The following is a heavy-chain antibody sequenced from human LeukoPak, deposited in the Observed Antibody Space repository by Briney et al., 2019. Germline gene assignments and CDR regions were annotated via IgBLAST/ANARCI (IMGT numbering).Heavy chain of an antibody. J-gene: IGHJ4*02. Sequence: TSVKVSCKASGYTFTGYYMHWVRQAPGQGLEWMGRINPNSGGTDDAQKLQGRVTMTRDTSISTAYMELSRLRSDDTAVYYCARTSPTVTTMEDWGQGTLVTVSS. CDR1: GYTFTGYY. V-gene: IGHV1-2*06. CDR3: ARTSPTVTTMED. CDR2: INPNSGGT. D-gene: IGHD4-17*01.